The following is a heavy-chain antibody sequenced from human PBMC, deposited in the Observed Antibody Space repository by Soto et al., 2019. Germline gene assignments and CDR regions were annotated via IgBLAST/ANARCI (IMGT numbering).Heavy chain of an antibody. J-gene: IGHJ4*01. CDR1: GGSISSYY. CDR2: IYYSGTT. Sequence: SETLSLTCSVSGGSISSYYGSWIRQPRRKGLEWIVYIYYSGTTNYNPSLKSRVTISVDTSKNQFSLKLSSVTAADTAVYYCARAGPHCRSTYCYMGYWGQGILVTVSS. V-gene: IGHV4-59*01. D-gene: IGHD2-2*02. CDR3: ARAGPHCRSTYCYMGY.